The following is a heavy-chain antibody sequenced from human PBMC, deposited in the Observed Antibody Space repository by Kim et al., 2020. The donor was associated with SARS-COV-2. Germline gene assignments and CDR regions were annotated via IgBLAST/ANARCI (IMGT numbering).Heavy chain of an antibody. D-gene: IGHD5-12*01. V-gene: IGHV4-39*07. CDR1: GGSISSSSYY. J-gene: IGHJ4*01. Sequence: SETLSLTCTVSGGSISSSSYYWGWIRQPPGKGLEWIGSIYYSGSTYYNPSLKSRVTISVDTSKNQFSLKLSSVTAADTAVYYCARSRGYSGYGDFDYWG. CDR3: ARSRGYSGYGDFDY. CDR2: IYYSGST.